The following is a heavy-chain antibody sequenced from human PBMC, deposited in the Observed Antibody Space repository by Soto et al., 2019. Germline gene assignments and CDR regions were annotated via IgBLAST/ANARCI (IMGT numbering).Heavy chain of an antibody. V-gene: IGHV3-11*01. J-gene: IGHJ4*02. CDR3: ARDIRGAN. CDR1: GFTFTDHY. Sequence: QVQLVESGGGLVKPGGSLRLSCTASGFTFTDHYMTWIRQAPGKGLEWVSYINSGGSNQYYADSVRGRFTISRDNAKNSVYLQMSSLRAEDTAIYYCARDIRGANWGQGTLVIVSS. D-gene: IGHD3-10*01. CDR2: INSGGSNQ.